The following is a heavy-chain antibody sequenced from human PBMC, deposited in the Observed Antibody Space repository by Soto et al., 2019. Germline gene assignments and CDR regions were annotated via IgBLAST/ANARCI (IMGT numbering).Heavy chain of an antibody. D-gene: IGHD6-19*01. J-gene: IGHJ6*02. V-gene: IGHV4-34*01. CDR1: GGSFSGYY. CDR2: INHSGST. CDR3: ARGLRILSGYSSGWYLYYYYGMDV. Sequence: QVQLQQWGAGLLKPSETLSLTCAVYGGSFSGYYWSWIRRPPGKGLEWIGEINHSGSTNYNPSLKSRVTISVDTSKNQFSLKLSSVTAADTAVYYCARGLRILSGYSSGWYLYYYYGMDVWGQGTTVTVSS.